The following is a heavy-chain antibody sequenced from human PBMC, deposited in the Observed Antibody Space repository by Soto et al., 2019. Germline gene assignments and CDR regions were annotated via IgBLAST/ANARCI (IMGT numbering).Heavy chain of an antibody. CDR3: ARDLVWFGELFGAFDI. CDR1: GFTFSSYG. Sequence: GGSLRLSCAASGFTFSSYGMHWVRQAPGKGLEWVAVIWYDGSNKYYADSVKGRFTISRDNSKNTLYLQMNSLRAEDTAVYYCARDLVWFGELFGAFDIWGQGTMVTVSS. J-gene: IGHJ3*02. CDR2: IWYDGSNK. D-gene: IGHD3-10*01. V-gene: IGHV3-33*01.